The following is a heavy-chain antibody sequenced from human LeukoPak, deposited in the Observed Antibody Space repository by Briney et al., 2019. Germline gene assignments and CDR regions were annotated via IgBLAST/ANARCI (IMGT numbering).Heavy chain of an antibody. CDR3: ARQLRRNMVRGVIDY. J-gene: IGHJ4*02. V-gene: IGHV4-39*01. CDR1: GGSISSSSYY. Sequence: SETLSLTCTVSGGSISSSSYYWGWIRQPPGKGLEWIGSIYYSGSTYYNPSLKSRVTISVDTSKNQFSLKLSSVTAADTAVYYCARQLRRNMVRGVIDYWGQGTLVTVSS. D-gene: IGHD3-10*01. CDR2: IYYSGST.